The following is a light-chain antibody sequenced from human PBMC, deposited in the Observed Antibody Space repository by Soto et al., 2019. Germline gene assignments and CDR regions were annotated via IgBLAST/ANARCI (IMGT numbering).Light chain of an antibody. CDR3: QQYNSFPLT. V-gene: IGKV1-5*01. CDR2: DAS. Sequence: DIQMTQSPSTLSASVGDRVAITCRASQSISSWLAWYQQKPGKAPKLLIYDASSLESGVPSRFSGSGSGTEFTLTISSLQPDDFATYYCQQYNSFPLTFGGGTKVEIK. J-gene: IGKJ4*01. CDR1: QSISSW.